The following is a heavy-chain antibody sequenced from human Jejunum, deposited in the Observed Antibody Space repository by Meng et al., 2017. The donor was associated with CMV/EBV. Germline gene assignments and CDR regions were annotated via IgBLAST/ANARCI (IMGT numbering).Heavy chain of an antibody. CDR1: GYTFTSYD. V-gene: IGHV1-8*01. CDR2: MNPNRGTT. D-gene: IGHD6-19*01. J-gene: IGHJ4*02. Sequence: VKLVKFGGEVKKPGASVKVSCKASGYTFTSYDINWVRQGTGQGLEWMGWMNPNRGTTGYAQKFQGRVTMTRNISKSTAYMDLSSLRSEDTAVYYCATGVADFEYWGQGTLVTVSS. CDR3: ATGVADFEY.